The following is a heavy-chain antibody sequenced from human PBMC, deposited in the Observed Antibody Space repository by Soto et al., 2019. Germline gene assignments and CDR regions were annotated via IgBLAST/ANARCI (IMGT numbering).Heavy chain of an antibody. Sequence: GGSLRLSCAASGFTVSSNYMSWVRQAPWKGLEWVANIKQDGSEKYYVDSVKGRFTISRDNAKNSLYLQMNSLRAEDTAVHYCARDWAITIFGVTYMDVWGKGTTVTVSS. CDR2: IKQDGSEK. D-gene: IGHD3-3*01. CDR1: GFTVSSNY. V-gene: IGHV3-7*01. J-gene: IGHJ6*03. CDR3: ARDWAITIFGVTYMDV.